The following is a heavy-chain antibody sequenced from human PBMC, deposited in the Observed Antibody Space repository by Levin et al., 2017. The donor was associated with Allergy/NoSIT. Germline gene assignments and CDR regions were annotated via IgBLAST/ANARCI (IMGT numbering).Heavy chain of an antibody. D-gene: IGHD5-12*01. CDR3: ARPHSDYEPHFEY. J-gene: IGHJ4*02. Sequence: HGESLKISCAASGFTFSDYYMSWIRQAPGKGLEWVSYISPSGSTIYYADSVKGRFTISRDNAKNSLYLQMNSLRADDTAVYYCARPHSDYEPHFEYWGQGTLVTVSS. CDR1: GFTFSDYY. CDR2: ISPSGSTI. V-gene: IGHV3-11*01.